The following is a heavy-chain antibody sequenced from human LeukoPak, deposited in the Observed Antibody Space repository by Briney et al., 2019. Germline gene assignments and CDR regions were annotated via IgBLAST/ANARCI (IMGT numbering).Heavy chain of an antibody. CDR3: AMPGFDILTGYYIGEIQDY. V-gene: IGHV3-23*01. J-gene: IGHJ4*02. CDR1: GFTFSSYA. D-gene: IGHD3-9*01. Sequence: GGSLRLSCAASGFTFSSYAMSWVRQAPGKGLEWVSAISGSGGSTYYADSVKGRFTISRDNSKNTLYLQMNSLRAEDTAVYYCAMPGFDILTGYYIGEIQDYWGQGTLVTVSS. CDR2: ISGSGGST.